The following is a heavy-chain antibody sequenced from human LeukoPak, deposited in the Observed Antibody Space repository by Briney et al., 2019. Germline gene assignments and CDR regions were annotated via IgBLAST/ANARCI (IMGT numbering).Heavy chain of an antibody. CDR1: GGTFSSYA. V-gene: IGHV1-69*13. D-gene: IGHD6-13*01. Sequence: VASVKVSCKASGGTFSSYAISWVRQAPGQGLEWMGGIIPIFGTANYAQKFQGRVTITADESTSTAYMELSSLRSEDTAVYYCARETQRSGGAAAAAYYFDYWGQGTLVTVSS. CDR2: IIPIFGTA. CDR3: ARETQRSGGAAAAAYYFDY. J-gene: IGHJ4*02.